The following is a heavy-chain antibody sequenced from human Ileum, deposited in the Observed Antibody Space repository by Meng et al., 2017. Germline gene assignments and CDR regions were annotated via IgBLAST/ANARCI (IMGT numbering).Heavy chain of an antibody. V-gene: IGHV4-39*07. D-gene: IGHD3-9*01. CDR1: GGSMSGNFYS. CDR3: ARQPTGYPNWLDP. CDR2: IHYSGST. J-gene: IGHJ5*02. Sequence: GPGLVRLSTTLSFTCTVSGGSMSGNFYSWAWIRQPPGKGLEWIVTIHYSGSTYYNPSLKSRVTTSIDTSKKQFFLKLSSVTAADTAVYFCARQPTGYPNWLDPWGQGTLVTVSS.